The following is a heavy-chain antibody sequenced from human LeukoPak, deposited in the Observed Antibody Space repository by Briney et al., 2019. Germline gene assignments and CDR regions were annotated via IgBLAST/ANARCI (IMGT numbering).Heavy chain of an antibody. V-gene: IGHV4-59*01. D-gene: IGHD3-22*01. CDR2: IYNSGST. J-gene: IGHJ4*02. CDR3: AREWGYDSSGHIDY. Sequence: SETLSLTCSVSGGSISSYYWSWIRQPPGKGLEWIGYIYNSGSTNSNPSLKSRVTISVDTSKNQFSLKLSSVTAADTAVYYCAREWGYDSSGHIDYWGQGTLVTVSS. CDR1: GGSISSYY.